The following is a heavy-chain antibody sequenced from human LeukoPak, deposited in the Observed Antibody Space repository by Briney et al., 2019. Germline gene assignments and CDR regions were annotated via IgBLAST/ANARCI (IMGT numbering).Heavy chain of an antibody. Sequence: SETLSLTCAVYGGSFSGYYWSWIRQPPGKGLEWIGEINHSGSTNYNPSLKSRVTISVDTSKNQFSLKLSSVPAADTAVYYCARGNAWEMATTTYYFDYWGQGTLVTVSS. D-gene: IGHD5-24*01. V-gene: IGHV4-34*01. CDR3: ARGNAWEMATTTYYFDY. CDR1: GGSFSGYY. CDR2: INHSGST. J-gene: IGHJ4*02.